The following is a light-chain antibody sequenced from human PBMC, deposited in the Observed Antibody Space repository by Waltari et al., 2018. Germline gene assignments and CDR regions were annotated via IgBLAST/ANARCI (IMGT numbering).Light chain of an antibody. CDR2: GAS. V-gene: IGKV3-20*01. CDR3: QKHVRLPAT. Sequence: EFVLPQSPGTLPLSSGERATLSCRASQNVTRYLVWYHQKPGQAPRLLIYGASSRTTGIPDRFSANASGTAVSHTSSRLEHEDFAVYYCQKHVRLPATFGQGTKVEIK. J-gene: IGKJ1*01. CDR1: QNVTRY.